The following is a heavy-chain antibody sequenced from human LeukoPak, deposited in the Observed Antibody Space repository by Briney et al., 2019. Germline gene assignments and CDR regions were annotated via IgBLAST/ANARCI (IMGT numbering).Heavy chain of an antibody. Sequence: GGSLRLSCTASGFTFSSYAMSWVREAPARGLEGVSSLRGNGDTFYADFVKGRFTLSRDESRNTVYLQWNNLRVEDTAVYYCAKASWVSSADAVLWGQGTVVTVSS. J-gene: IGHJ4*02. CDR2: LRGNGDT. D-gene: IGHD3-16*01. CDR3: AKASWVSSADAVL. V-gene: IGHV3-23*01. CDR1: GFTFSSYA.